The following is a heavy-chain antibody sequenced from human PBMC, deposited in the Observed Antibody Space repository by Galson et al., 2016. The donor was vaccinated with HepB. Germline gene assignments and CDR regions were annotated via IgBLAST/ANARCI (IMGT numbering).Heavy chain of an antibody. CDR3: SRRGNNNGLDF. D-gene: IGHD1-14*01. CDR2: IYPGDSDT. CDR1: GYKFASLW. Sequence: QSGAEVKEPGESLRISCETSGYKFASLWIAWVRQRAGEGLEWIGVIYPGDSDTKYSPPFQGQVIISADKSINTTYLQWSSLTTSDTAIYYSSRRGNNNGLDFWGPGTPVSIS. V-gene: IGHV5-51*01. J-gene: IGHJ4*02.